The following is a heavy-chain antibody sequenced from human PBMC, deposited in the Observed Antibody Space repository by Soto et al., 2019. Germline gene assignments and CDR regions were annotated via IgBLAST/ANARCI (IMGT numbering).Heavy chain of an antibody. V-gene: IGHV1-18*01. J-gene: IGHJ6*02. CDR2: ISPYSGNT. CDR3: AMVDNYVTPTPHDV. D-gene: IGHD3-16*01. CDR1: GYIFVNYG. Sequence: QVQLVQSGDEVRKPGSSVKVSCKASGYIFVNYGIAWVRQAPGQGLEWMGWISPYSGNTHYASKVQGRPTITTDTSTRTANTDQWSLTSDDKAVYYCAMVDNYVTPTPHDVWGQGTTVTVPS.